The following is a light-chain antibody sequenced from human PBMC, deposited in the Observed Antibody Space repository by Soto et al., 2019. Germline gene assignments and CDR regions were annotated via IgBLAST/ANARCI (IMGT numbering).Light chain of an antibody. CDR2: EDN. Sequence: NFMLTQPHSVSESAGKTVTISCTRSSGSIASNYVQWYQQRPGSAPTTVIYEDNQRPSGVPDRFSGSIDSSSNSASLTISGLKTEDEADYYCQSYDSSTGVFCGGIKVTVL. V-gene: IGLV6-57*03. CDR1: SGSIASNY. J-gene: IGLJ3*02. CDR3: QSYDSSTGV.